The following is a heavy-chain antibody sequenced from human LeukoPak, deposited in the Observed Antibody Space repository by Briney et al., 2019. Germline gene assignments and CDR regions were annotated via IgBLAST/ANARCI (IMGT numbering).Heavy chain of an antibody. CDR2: ISNNGGDT. CDR3: ARWGPIGTAGYCD. V-gene: IGHV3-64*01. D-gene: IGHD6-13*01. CDR1: GLTFINYA. Sequence: GRSPRLSLSAAGLTFINYAIDWVRQAPRKGLEYVSAISNNGGDTYYATSVKGRFTISRDNSKNPLFLQMGSVRAEDMAVYYCARWGPIGTAGYCDWGQGHLVPVSS. J-gene: IGHJ1*01.